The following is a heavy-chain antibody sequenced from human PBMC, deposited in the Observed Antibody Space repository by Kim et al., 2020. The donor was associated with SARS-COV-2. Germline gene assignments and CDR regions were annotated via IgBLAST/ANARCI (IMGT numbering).Heavy chain of an antibody. Sequence: GGSLRLSCAASGFTFDDYAMHWVRQAPGKGLEWVAVIRGDGGNKYYADSVKGRFTISRDKSKNSLYLQMNRLRAEDTAFYYCAKDFGYYNILTGYYIPYNYYGMDVWGQGTTVTVSS. J-gene: IGHJ6*02. CDR2: IRGDGGNK. D-gene: IGHD3-9*01. V-gene: IGHV3-43*02. CDR1: GFTFDDYA. CDR3: AKDFGYYNILTGYYIPYNYYGMDV.